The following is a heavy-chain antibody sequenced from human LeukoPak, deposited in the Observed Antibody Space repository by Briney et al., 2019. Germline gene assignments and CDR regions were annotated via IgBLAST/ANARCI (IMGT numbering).Heavy chain of an antibody. J-gene: IGHJ6*02. Sequence: SQTLSLTCAVSGGSISSGGYSWSWIRQPPGKGLEWIGYIYHSGSTYYNPSLKSRVTISVDRSKNQFSLKLSSVTAADTAVYYCSRGALSYGMDVWGQGTTVTVSS. D-gene: IGHD3-10*01. V-gene: IGHV4-30-2*01. CDR2: IYHSGST. CDR3: SRGALSYGMDV. CDR1: GGSISSGGYS.